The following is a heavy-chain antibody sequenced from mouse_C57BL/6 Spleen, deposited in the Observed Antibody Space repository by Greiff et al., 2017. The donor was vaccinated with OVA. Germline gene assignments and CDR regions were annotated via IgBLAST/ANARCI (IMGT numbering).Heavy chain of an antibody. CDR2: IWSGGST. D-gene: IGHD2-1*01. J-gene: IGHJ4*01. Sequence: VQLVESGPGLVQPSQSLSITCTVSGFSLTSYGVHWVRQSPGKGLEWLGVIWSGGSTAYNASFISRLSISKDTSKSQVFFKMNRLQADDTAIYYCARSLYGKYEDYYYAMDYWGQGTSVTVSS. CDR3: ARSLYGKYEDYYYAMDY. V-gene: IGHV2-2*01. CDR1: GFSLTSYG.